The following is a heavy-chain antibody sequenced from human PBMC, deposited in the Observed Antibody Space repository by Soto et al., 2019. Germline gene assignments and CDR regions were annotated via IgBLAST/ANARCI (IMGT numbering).Heavy chain of an antibody. J-gene: IGHJ6*02. CDR1: GFTFGDYA. D-gene: IGHD2-2*01. Sequence: GGSLRLSCTASGFTFGDYAMSWVRQAPGKWLEWVGFIRSKAYGGTTEYAASVKGRFTISRDDSKSIAYLQMNSLKTEDAAVYYCTRYCSSTSCYQNQNYGMDVWGQGTTVTVSS. CDR3: TRYCSSTSCYQNQNYGMDV. CDR2: IRSKAYGGTT. V-gene: IGHV3-49*04.